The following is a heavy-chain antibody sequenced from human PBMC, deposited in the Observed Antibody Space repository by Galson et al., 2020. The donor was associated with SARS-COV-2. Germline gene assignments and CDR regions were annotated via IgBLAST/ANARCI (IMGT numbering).Heavy chain of an antibody. CDR2: ISSSSSYI. CDR3: ARDMWQQLSDY. J-gene: IGHJ4*02. Sequence: AGGSLRLSCAASGFTFSSYSMNWVRQAPGKGLEWVSSISSSSSYIYYADPVKGRFTISRDNAKNSLYLQMNSLRAEDTAVYYCARDMWQQLSDYWGQGTLVTVSS. V-gene: IGHV3-21*01. CDR1: GFTFSSYS. D-gene: IGHD6-13*01.